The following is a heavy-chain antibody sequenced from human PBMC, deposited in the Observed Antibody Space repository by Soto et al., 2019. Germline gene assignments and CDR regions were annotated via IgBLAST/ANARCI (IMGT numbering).Heavy chain of an antibody. Sequence: QVQLQDSGPGLVKPSQTLSLTCSVSGGSISSGDHIWSWIRQPPGKGLEWIGYINYSGSTYHNPSLKSRVTISVDTSKDPFSLKLSSVTAADTAVYYCAREKRGYSYGGIDYWGQGTLVTVPS. CDR3: AREKRGYSYGGIDY. CDR2: INYSGST. J-gene: IGHJ4*02. V-gene: IGHV4-30-4*01. D-gene: IGHD5-18*01. CDR1: GGSISSGDHI.